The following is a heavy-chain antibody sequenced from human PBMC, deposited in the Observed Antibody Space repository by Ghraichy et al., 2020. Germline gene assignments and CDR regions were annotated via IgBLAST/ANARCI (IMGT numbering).Heavy chain of an antibody. J-gene: IGHJ5*02. D-gene: IGHD2-2*01. CDR2: IYPGDSDT. CDR3: ARLDWGPYCSSTSCFPGGGFDP. V-gene: IGHV5-51*01. CDR1: GYSFTSYW. Sequence: GESLNISCKGSGYSFTSYWIGWVRQMPGKGLEWMGIIYPGDSDTRYSPSFQGQVTISADKSISTAYLQWSSLKASDTAMYYCARLDWGPYCSSTSCFPGGGFDPWGQGTLVTVSS.